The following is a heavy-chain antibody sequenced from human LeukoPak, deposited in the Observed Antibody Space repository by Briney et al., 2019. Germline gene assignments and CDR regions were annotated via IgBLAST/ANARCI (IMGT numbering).Heavy chain of an antibody. CDR3: ARGPAYSHYGASYYYYMDV. J-gene: IGHJ6*03. Sequence: ASVKVSCKASGYTFTNYDINWVRQATGQGLESMGWMNPNSGNTGYAEKFQGRVTITRDTSITTAYMELSSLRSEDSAVYYCARGPAYSHYGASYYYYMDVWGRGATVTVSS. CDR1: GYTFTNYD. V-gene: IGHV1-8*03. D-gene: IGHD4-11*01. CDR2: MNPNSGNT.